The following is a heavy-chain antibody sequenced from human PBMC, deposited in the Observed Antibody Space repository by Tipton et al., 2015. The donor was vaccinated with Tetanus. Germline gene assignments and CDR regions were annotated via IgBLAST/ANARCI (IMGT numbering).Heavy chain of an antibody. CDR3: AKGSGGYSYGSSDN. Sequence: GSLRLSCAASGFTFSNYAMKWVRQAPGKGLEWVSVIYSHSSGSSTYYADSVKGLFTISRDDSKNPLYLQMNSLRADDTAVYYCAKGSGGYSYGSSDNGGQGALVPVTS. V-gene: IGHV3-23*03. CDR2: IYSHSSGSST. D-gene: IGHD5-18*01. J-gene: IGHJ4*02. CDR1: GFTFSNYA.